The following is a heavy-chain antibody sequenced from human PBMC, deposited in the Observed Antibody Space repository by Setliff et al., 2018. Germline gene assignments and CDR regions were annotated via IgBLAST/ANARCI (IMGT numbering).Heavy chain of an antibody. CDR3: ARALLWFGEGMDV. CDR1: GGSINNYH. V-gene: IGHV4-59*01. D-gene: IGHD3-10*01. J-gene: IGHJ6*03. CDR2: VGYNGDT. Sequence: PSETLSLTCTVSGGSINNYHWNWIRQPPGKGLEWIGYVGYNGDTHYNPSLNSRVTMSVDTSKNQFSLKLSSVTAADTAVYYCARALLWFGEGMDVWGKGTTVTVSS.